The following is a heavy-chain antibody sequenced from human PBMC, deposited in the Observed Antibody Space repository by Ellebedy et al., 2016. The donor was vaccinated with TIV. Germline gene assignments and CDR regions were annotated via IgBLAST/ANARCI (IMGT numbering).Heavy chain of an antibody. J-gene: IGHJ4*02. CDR2: IREDGGDK. CDR3: VREYNFKSGGPGNY. D-gene: IGHD1-20*01. CDR1: GFSFSDYW. Sequence: GESLKISCATSGFSFSDYWLAWVRQAPGKGLEWVANIREDGGDKYYLDSVKGRFTISRDDAETTTFLQMNSLSADDTAVYYCVREYNFKSGGPGNYWGQGTLVTVSS. V-gene: IGHV3-7*01.